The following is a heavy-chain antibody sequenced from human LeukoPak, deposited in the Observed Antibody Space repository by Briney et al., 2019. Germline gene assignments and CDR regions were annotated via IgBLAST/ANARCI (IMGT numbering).Heavy chain of an antibody. CDR1: GFTFSSYA. CDR2: ISYDGSNK. J-gene: IGHJ4*02. CDR3: ARESIAAAGGFDY. V-gene: IGHV3-30-3*01. D-gene: IGHD6-13*01. Sequence: PGGSLKLSCAASGFTFSSYAMHWVRQAPGKGLEWVAVISYDGSNKYYADSVKGRFTISRDNSKNTLYLQMNSLRAEDTAVYYCARESIAAAGGFDYWGQGTLVTVSS.